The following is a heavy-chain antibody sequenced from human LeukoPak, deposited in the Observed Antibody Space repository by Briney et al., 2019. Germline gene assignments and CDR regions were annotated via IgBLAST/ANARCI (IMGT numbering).Heavy chain of an antibody. CDR2: ISGSGGST. J-gene: IGHJ6*02. CDR1: GFTFSSYA. D-gene: IGHD3-22*01. Sequence: GGSLGLSCAASGFTFSSYAMSWVRQAPGKGLEWVSAISGSGGSTYYADSVKGRFTISRDNSKNTLYLQMNSLRAEDTAVYYCATLRHYDSSGYYYNYYYYGMDVWGQGTTVTVS. CDR3: ATLRHYDSSGYYYNYYYYGMDV. V-gene: IGHV3-23*01.